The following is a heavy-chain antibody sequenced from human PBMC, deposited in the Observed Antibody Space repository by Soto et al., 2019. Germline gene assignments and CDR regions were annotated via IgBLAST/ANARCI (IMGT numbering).Heavy chain of an antibody. V-gene: IGHV3-7*01. J-gene: IGHJ3*02. CDR3: GRWNYAFHI. CDR1: VFTFSTYR. D-gene: IGHD1-7*01. CDR2: INADGSAK. Sequence: EVQLVESGGGLVQPGGSLRLSCAASVFTFSTYRMSWVRQAPGKGLECVANINADGSAKHYVDSVKGRFTISRDNSKNSLYLQMNNLRAEDTAVYYCGRWNYAFHIWGQGTMVTVSS.